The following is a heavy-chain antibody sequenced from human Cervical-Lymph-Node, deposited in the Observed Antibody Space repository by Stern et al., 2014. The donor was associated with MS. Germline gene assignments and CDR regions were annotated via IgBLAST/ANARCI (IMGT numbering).Heavy chain of an antibody. CDR2: NIPIYDTS. Sequence: MQLVESGAEVKKPGSSVRVSCQASGGTFSDYAITWVRQAPGQGLEWMGANIPIYDTSNYAQKFQGRVTIIADETTRTVHMELGSLRSEDTAVYYCATEKVGSLNHLDYLGQGTLVTVSS. J-gene: IGHJ4*02. V-gene: IGHV1-69*01. D-gene: IGHD1-26*01. CDR3: ATEKVGSLNHLDY. CDR1: GGTFSDYA.